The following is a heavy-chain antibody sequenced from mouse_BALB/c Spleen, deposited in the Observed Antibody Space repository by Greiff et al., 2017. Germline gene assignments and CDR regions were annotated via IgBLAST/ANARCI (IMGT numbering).Heavy chain of an antibody. CDR1: GYTFTDYA. CDR2: ISTYYGDA. CDR3: AREGRLRQILGYAMDY. V-gene: IGHV1S137*01. D-gene: IGHD2-4*01. J-gene: IGHJ4*01. Sequence: QVQLKQSGAELVRPGVSVKISCKGSGYTFTDYAMHWVKQSHAKSLEWIGVISTYYGDASYNQKFKGKATMTVDKSSSTAYMELARLTSEDSAIYYCAREGRLRQILGYAMDYWGQGTSVTVSS.